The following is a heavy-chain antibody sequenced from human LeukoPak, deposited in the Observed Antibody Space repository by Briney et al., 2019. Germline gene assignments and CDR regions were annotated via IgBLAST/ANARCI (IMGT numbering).Heavy chain of an antibody. CDR2: ISSSTSYI. J-gene: IGHJ4*02. Sequence: GGSLRLSCAASGFTFSSYGMNWVRQAPGKGLEWVSSISSSTSYIYYADSVKGRFTISKDNAKNSLYLQMNSLRAEDTAVYYCARAGGSTVSHSDYWGQGTLVTVSS. V-gene: IGHV3-21*01. D-gene: IGHD4-17*01. CDR1: GFTFSSYG. CDR3: ARAGGSTVSHSDY.